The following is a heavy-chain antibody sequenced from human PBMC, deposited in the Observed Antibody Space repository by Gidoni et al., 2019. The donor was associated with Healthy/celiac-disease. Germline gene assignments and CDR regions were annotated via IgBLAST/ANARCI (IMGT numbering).Heavy chain of an antibody. J-gene: IGHJ5*02. Sequence: QVQLQESGPGLVKPSQTLSLTCTVSGGSISSGGYYWSWIRQHPGKGLEWIGYIYYSGSTYDNPSLKSRVTISVDTSKNQFSLKLSSVTAADTAVYYCAREGAMGGQLGGYNWFDPWGQGTLVTVSS. D-gene: IGHD6-6*01. CDR3: AREGAMGGQLGGYNWFDP. V-gene: IGHV4-31*03. CDR2: IYYSGST. CDR1: GGSISSGGYY.